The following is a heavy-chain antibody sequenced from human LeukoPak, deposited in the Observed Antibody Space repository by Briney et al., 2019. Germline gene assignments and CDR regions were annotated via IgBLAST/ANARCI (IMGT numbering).Heavy chain of an antibody. J-gene: IGHJ4*02. CDR1: GFTFSNYA. Sequence: GGSLRLSCAASGFTFSNYAMSWVRQAPGKGLEWVSAISGSGGSTYYADSVKGRFTISRDNSKNTLYLQMNSLRAEDTAVYYCAKSQAYCGGDCSWSPFDYWGQGTLVTVSS. CDR3: AKSQAYCGGDCSWSPFDY. CDR2: ISGSGGST. V-gene: IGHV3-23*01. D-gene: IGHD2-21*02.